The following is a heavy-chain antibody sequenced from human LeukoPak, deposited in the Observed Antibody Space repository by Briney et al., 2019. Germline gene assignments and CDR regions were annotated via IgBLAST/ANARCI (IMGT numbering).Heavy chain of an antibody. CDR1: GGSISSGGYY. CDR3: ARLRWWYFDL. CDR2: IYHSGST. Sequence: SETLSLTCTVSGGSISSGGYYWSWIRQPPGKGLEWIGYIYHSGSTYYNPSLKSRVTISVDRSKNQFSLKLSSVTAADTAVYYCARLRWWYFDLWGRGTLVTVSS. D-gene: IGHD4-23*01. V-gene: IGHV4-30-2*01. J-gene: IGHJ2*01.